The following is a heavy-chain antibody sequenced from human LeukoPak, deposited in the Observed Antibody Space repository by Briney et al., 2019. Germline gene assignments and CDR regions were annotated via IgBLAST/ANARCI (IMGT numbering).Heavy chain of an antibody. J-gene: IGHJ6*02. CDR2: ISYDGSNK. V-gene: IGHV3-30*18. Sequence: GRSLRLSCAASGFTFSSYGMHWVRQAPGKGLEWVAVISYDGSNKYYADSVKGRFTISRDNSKNTLYLQMNSLRAEDTAVYYCAKDLRASFVWSYYYGSGSSVYGMDVWGQGTTVTVSS. CDR1: GFTFSSYG. D-gene: IGHD3-10*01. CDR3: AKDLRASFVWSYYYGSGSSVYGMDV.